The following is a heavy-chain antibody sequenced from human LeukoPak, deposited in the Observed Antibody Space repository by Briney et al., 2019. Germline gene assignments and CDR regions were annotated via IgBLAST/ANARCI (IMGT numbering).Heavy chain of an antibody. V-gene: IGHV3-23*01. CDR1: GFTFSSYA. CDR2: LSSSGSNT. Sequence: GGSLRLSCAASGFTFSSYAMCWVRQAPGKGLEWVSVLSSSGSNTYYADSVKGRFTISRDNSKNTLYLQMNSLRAEDTAVYYCAVNWNIDYWGQGTLVTVSS. J-gene: IGHJ4*02. CDR3: AVNWNIDY. D-gene: IGHD1/OR15-1a*01.